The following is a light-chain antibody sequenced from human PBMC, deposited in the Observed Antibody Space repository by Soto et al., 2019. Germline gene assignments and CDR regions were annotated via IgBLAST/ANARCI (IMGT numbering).Light chain of an antibody. J-gene: IGKJ5*01. CDR1: QSVGNSH. Sequence: TVLTQSPGTLYFSLGDRATLSCRASQSVGNSHVAWYQQRRGLPPRLLSYGASNRATGIPDRFIGSGAGADFALTISRLEPEDFSVYFCQQYGNSPPGTFGQGTRVEIK. V-gene: IGKV3-20*01. CDR2: GAS. CDR3: QQYGNSPPGT.